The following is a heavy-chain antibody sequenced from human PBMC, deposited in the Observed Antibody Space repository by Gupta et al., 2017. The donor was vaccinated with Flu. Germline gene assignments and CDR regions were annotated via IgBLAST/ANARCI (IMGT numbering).Heavy chain of an antibody. J-gene: IGHJ4*02. D-gene: IGHD4-17*01. CDR2: ISGGADDT. CDR1: GFNFNNYA. Sequence: DVQLLESGGGLAQPGGSLRLSCAASGFNFNNYAMSWVRQAPGKGLEWVSAISGGADDTYYAESVKGRFIISRDNSKRKMFLQLTSLAAEDTALYFCARRGATVTEGHVGFFDHWGQGTLVNVSS. V-gene: IGHV3-23*01. CDR3: ARRGATVTEGHVGFFDH.